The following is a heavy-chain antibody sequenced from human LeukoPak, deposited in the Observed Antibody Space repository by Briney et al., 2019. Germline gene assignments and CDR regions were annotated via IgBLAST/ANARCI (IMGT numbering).Heavy chain of an antibody. D-gene: IGHD6-19*01. CDR3: ARGHLGSSGWLDY. J-gene: IGHJ4*02. Sequence: PGGSLRLSCAASGFTFSSYGMHWVRQAPGKGLEWVAVISYDGSNKYYADSVKGRFTISRDNSKNTLYLQMNSLRAEDTAVYYCARGHLGSSGWLDYWGQGTLVTVSS. V-gene: IGHV3-30*19. CDR1: GFTFSSYG. CDR2: ISYDGSNK.